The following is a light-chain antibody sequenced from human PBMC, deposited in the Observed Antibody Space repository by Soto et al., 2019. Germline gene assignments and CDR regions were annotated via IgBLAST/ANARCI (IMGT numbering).Light chain of an antibody. J-gene: IGKJ1*01. V-gene: IGKV3-15*01. CDR1: QSVSSY. CDR2: DAS. Sequence: EIVMTQSPATLSVSPGERATLSCRASQSVSSYLAWFQQKPGQAPRLLIYDASTRATGIPVRFSGSGSGTEFTLTISSLQSEDFAIYYCQQYNDWPRTFGQGTRVEIK. CDR3: QQYNDWPRT.